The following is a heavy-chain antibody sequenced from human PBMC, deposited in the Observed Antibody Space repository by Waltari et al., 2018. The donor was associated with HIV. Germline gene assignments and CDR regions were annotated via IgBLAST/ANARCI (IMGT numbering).Heavy chain of an antibody. Sequence: QVQLQQWGAGLLKPSETLSLTCAVYGGSFSGYYWSWIRQPPGKGLEWIVEIKQSGTTNYNPSLKVRVTISVDTSKNQFSLKLSSVTAADTDVYYCARGRSLYWLGGYGMDVWGQGTTVTVSS. D-gene: IGHD2-8*02. CDR2: IKQSGTT. CDR1: GGSFSGYY. J-gene: IGHJ6*02. CDR3: ARGRSLYWLGGYGMDV. V-gene: IGHV4-34*01.